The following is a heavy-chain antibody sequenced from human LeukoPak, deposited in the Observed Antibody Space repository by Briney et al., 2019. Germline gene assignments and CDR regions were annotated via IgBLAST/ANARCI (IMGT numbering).Heavy chain of an antibody. Sequence: PGGSLRHFCAPSGLTFDDCAMQWVRQAPGSGLGWVSGISWNSGSIGHADSVNGRFTISIENAKNSLYLQMNSLRAEDTALYYCAKDVDAASSVYTAADYCGQGTLVTVSS. V-gene: IGHV3-9*01. CDR1: GLTFDDCA. D-gene: IGHD3-22*01. CDR2: ISWNSGSI. J-gene: IGHJ4*02. CDR3: AKDVDAASSVYTAADY.